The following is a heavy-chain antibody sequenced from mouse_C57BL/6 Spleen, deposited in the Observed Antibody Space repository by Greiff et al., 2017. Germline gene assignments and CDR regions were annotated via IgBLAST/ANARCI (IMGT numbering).Heavy chain of an antibody. CDR3: ARRGYGSSYGFAY. Sequence: VQLVESGPGLVQPSHSLSITCTVSGFSLTSYGVHWVRQSPGKGLEWLGVIWRGGSTDYNAAFISILSISKDDSKSQVFFKMNSLQADDTAIYYCARRGYGSSYGFAYWGQGTLVTVSA. CDR1: GFSLTSYG. CDR2: IWRGGST. V-gene: IGHV2-2*01. D-gene: IGHD1-1*01. J-gene: IGHJ3*01.